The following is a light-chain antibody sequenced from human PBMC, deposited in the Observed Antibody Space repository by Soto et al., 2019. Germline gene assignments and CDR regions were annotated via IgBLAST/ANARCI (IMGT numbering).Light chain of an antibody. Sequence: EIVLTQSPGTLSLSPGERATLSCRASQSVSSNYFARYQQNPGQAPRLLIYGASSRATGIPDRFSGSASGTDFTLTISSLQPDEFATYYCQQYNSYRTFGQLTKVDIK. CDR2: GAS. J-gene: IGKJ1*01. CDR1: QSVSSNY. CDR3: QQYNSYRT. V-gene: IGKV3-20*01.